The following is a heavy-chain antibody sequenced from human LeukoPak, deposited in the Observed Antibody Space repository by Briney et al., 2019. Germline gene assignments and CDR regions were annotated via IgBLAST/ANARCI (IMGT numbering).Heavy chain of an antibody. V-gene: IGHV1-69*05. Sequence: SVKVSCKASGVTVSSYAISWGRQAPRQGLEWMGRIIPIFGTANYAQKFQGRVTITTDESTSTAYMELSSLRSEDTAVYYCARDTYSSSWYVPNYFDYWGQGTLVTVSS. J-gene: IGHJ4*02. CDR1: GVTVSSYA. D-gene: IGHD6-13*01. CDR2: IIPIFGTA. CDR3: ARDTYSSSWYVPNYFDY.